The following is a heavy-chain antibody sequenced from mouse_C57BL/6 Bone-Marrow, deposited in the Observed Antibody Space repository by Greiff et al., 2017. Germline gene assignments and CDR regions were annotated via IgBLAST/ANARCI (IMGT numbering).Heavy chain of an antibody. J-gene: IGHJ3*01. CDR1: GYTFTDYE. V-gene: IGHV1-15*01. D-gene: IGHD4-1*01. CDR3: TRGDWAWFAY. Sequence: QVQLKESGAELVRPGASVTLSCKASGYTFTDYELHWVKQTPVHGLEWIGAIDPETGGTAYNQKFKGKAILTADKSSSTAYMEIRSLTSEDSAVYYCTRGDWAWFAYWGQGTLVTVSA. CDR2: IDPETGGT.